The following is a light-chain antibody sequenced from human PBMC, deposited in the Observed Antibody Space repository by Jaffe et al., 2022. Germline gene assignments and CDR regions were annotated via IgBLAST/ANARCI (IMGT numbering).Light chain of an antibody. Sequence: QSVLTQPPSASGTPGQRVTISCSGSSSNIGSNYVYWYQQLPGTAPKLLIYRNNQRPSGVPDRFSGSKSGTSASLAISGLRSEDEADYYCAAWDSGVFGGGTKLTVL. V-gene: IGLV1-47*01. CDR3: AAWDSGV. CDR2: RNN. J-gene: IGLJ3*02. CDR1: SSNIGSNY.